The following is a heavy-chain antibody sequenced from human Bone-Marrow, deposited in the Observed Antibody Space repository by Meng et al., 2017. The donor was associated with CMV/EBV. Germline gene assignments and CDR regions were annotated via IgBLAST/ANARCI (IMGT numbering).Heavy chain of an antibody. CDR3: ARDPGGYFDY. J-gene: IGHJ4*02. CDR1: GFTFSSYG. V-gene: IGHV3-21*01. Sequence: GESLKISCAASGFTFSSYGMSWVRQAPGKGLEWVSAISGSGGSTYYADSVKGRFTISRDNANNSLYLQMNSLRAEDTAVYYCARDPGGYFDYWGQGTLVTVYS. CDR2: ISGSGGST.